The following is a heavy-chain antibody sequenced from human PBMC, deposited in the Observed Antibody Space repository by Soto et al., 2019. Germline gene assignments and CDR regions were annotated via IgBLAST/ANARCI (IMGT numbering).Heavy chain of an antibody. J-gene: IGHJ4*02. D-gene: IGHD6-13*01. CDR3: AKNVYSSSCYYFDY. Sequence: QVQLVESGGGVVQPGRSLRLSCAASGFTFSSYGMHWVRQAPGKGLGWVAVISYDGSNKYYADSVKGRFTISRDNSKNTLYLQMNSLRAEDTAVYYCAKNVYSSSCYYFDYWGQGTLVTVSS. CDR2: ISYDGSNK. CDR1: GFTFSSYG. V-gene: IGHV3-30*18.